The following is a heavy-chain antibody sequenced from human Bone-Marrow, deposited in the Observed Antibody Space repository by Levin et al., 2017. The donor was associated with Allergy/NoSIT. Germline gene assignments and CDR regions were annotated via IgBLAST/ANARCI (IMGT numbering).Heavy chain of an antibody. J-gene: IGHJ6*02. V-gene: IGHV3-74*01. CDR2: INRDGSST. CDR1: GFTFSSYW. D-gene: IGHD2-21*01. Sequence: PGGSLRLSCAASGFTFSSYWMHWVRQAPGKGLVWVSRINRDGSSTNYADSVKGRFTISRDNAKNTLYLQMNSLRAEDTAVYYCARPSVVSYYYALDVWGQGTTVTVSS. CDR3: ARPSVVSYYYALDV.